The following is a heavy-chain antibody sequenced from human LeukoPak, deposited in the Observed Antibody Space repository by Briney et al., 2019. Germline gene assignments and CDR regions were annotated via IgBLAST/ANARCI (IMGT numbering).Heavy chain of an antibody. CDR3: ARGGKFYPLDY. Sequence: GASVKVSCKASGYTFTSYYMHWVRQAPGQGLEWMGIINPSGGSTSYAQKFQGRVTITTDESTSTAYMELSSLRSEDTAVYYCARGGKFYPLDYWGQGTLVTVSS. D-gene: IGHD3-16*01. CDR2: INPSGGST. V-gene: IGHV1-46*01. J-gene: IGHJ4*02. CDR1: GYTFTSYY.